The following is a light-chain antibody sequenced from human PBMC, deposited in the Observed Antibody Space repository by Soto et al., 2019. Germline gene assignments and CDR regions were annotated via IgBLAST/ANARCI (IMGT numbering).Light chain of an antibody. CDR3: QQLNSYPIT. V-gene: IGKV1-9*01. J-gene: IGKJ5*01. CDR2: AAS. CDR1: QSISSY. Sequence: DIDMTQSPSSLSASVGEIVTLTCRASQSISSYLNWYQQKPGKAPRLPTYAASTLQSGVPSRFSGSGSGTEFTLTISRLQPEDFATYYCQQLNSYPITFGQGTRL.